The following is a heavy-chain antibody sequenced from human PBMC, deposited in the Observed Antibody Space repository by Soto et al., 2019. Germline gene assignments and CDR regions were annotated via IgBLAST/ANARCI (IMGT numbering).Heavy chain of an antibody. CDR2: ISGSGTTT. V-gene: IGHV3-48*04. CDR3: ARLGDYGSGSY. Sequence: EVHLVESGGDLVQPGGSLRLSCAASGFSFSSFSMNWVRQAPGKGLEWVSYISGSGTTTYYADSVKGRFTISRDNAKNSLYQQMNSLQAEDTAVYYCARLGDYGSGSYWGQGTLVTVSS. CDR1: GFSFSSFS. J-gene: IGHJ4*02. D-gene: IGHD3-10*01.